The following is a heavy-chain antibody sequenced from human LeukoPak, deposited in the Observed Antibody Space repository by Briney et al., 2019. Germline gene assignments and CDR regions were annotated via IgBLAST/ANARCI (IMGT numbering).Heavy chain of an antibody. J-gene: IGHJ4*02. CDR1: GFTFSSYA. V-gene: IGHV3-30*04. CDR2: ISYDGSNK. D-gene: IGHD5-12*01. Sequence: GRSLRLSCAASGFTFSSYAMHWVRQAPGKGLEWVAVISYDGSNKYYADSVKGRFTISRDNSKYTLYLQMNSLRAEDTAVYYCARDRWDIVANFDYWGQGTLVTVSS. CDR3: ARDRWDIVANFDY.